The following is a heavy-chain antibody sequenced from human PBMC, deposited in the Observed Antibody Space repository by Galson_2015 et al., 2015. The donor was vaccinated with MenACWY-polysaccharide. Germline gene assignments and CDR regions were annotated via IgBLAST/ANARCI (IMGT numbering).Heavy chain of an antibody. CDR2: MYSGGST. CDR1: GGSISRGTYY. CDR3: AMVHPGYCGGGGCYLK. D-gene: IGHD2-15*01. V-gene: IGHV4-61*02. J-gene: IGHJ4*02. Sequence: TLSLTCTVSGGSISRGTYYWSWIRQPAGKGLEWIGRMYSGGSTNYSPSLRSRVSMSIDTSKNQFSLKLTSVTAADTAVYYCAMVHPGYCGGGGCYLKWGQGTLVIVSS.